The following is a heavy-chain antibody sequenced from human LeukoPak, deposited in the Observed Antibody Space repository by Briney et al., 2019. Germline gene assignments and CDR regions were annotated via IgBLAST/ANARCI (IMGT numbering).Heavy chain of an antibody. J-gene: IGHJ4*02. CDR1: GGSISSYY. Sequence: SETLSLTCTVSGGSISSYYWSWIRQPPGKGLEWIGYIYYSGSTNYRPSLKSRVTISVDTSKNQFSLKLSSVTAADTAVYYCASLRRATYYYGSGSYSLDYWGQGTLVTVSS. D-gene: IGHD3-10*01. CDR3: ASLRRATYYYGSGSYSLDY. V-gene: IGHV4-59*12. CDR2: IYYSGST.